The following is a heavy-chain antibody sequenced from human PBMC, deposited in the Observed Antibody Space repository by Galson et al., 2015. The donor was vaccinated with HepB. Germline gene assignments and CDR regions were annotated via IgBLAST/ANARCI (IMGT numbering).Heavy chain of an antibody. CDR3: ARAFGGVAEWFDP. J-gene: IGHJ5*02. V-gene: IGHV3-48*01. CDR1: GLSFNGYR. D-gene: IGHD2-15*01. CDR2: ISGGGSTI. Sequence: SLRLSCAGSGLSFNGYRLNWVRQVPGKGLEWIAYISGGGSTIYYADSVKGRFTITRDDAKTSVYLHMNSLRADDAGIYYCARAFGGVAEWFDPWGQGTLVIVSS.